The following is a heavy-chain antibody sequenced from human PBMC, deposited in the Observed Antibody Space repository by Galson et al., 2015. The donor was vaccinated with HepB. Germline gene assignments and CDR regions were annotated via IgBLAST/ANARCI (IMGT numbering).Heavy chain of an antibody. Sequence: ETLSLTCSVSHGSINNYYWSWIRQSPGNRLEWIGYIYYNGDTTYNPSLGYRVGMSVDTSINQVSLWLTSVTAADTAVYYCARHPGRGSVGYAFDLWGQGTLVTVPA. D-gene: IGHD5-12*01. CDR2: IYYNGDT. V-gene: IGHV4-59*08. CDR1: HGSINNYY. CDR3: ARHPGRGSVGYAFDL. J-gene: IGHJ4*02.